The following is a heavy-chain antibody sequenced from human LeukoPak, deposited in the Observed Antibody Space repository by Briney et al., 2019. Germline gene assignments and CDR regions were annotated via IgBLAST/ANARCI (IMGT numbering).Heavy chain of an antibody. D-gene: IGHD4-23*01. CDR2: ISGCNGNT. Sequence: GASVKVSCTASGYTFTSYGISWVRQAPGQGLEWMGWISGCNGNTNYAHKLQGRVTIIRDTSKSTVYMEMKSLRADDTAVYYCARRTTVVTPDYYYSYMDLWGKGTTVNVSS. V-gene: IGHV1-18*01. J-gene: IGHJ6*03. CDR3: ARRTTVVTPDYYYSYMDL. CDR1: GYTFTSYG.